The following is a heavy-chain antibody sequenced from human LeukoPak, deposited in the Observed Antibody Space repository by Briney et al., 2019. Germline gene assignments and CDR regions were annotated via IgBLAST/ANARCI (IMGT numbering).Heavy chain of an antibody. Sequence: PGGSLRLSCAASGFTFSSYAMSWVRQAPGKGLEWVAFIRYDGSNKYYADSVKGRFTISRDNSKNTLYLQMNSLRAEDPAVYYCVTRSGSYYYWGQGILVTVSS. CDR3: VTRSGSYYY. V-gene: IGHV3-30*02. J-gene: IGHJ4*02. D-gene: IGHD1-26*01. CDR1: GFTFSSYA. CDR2: IRYDGSNK.